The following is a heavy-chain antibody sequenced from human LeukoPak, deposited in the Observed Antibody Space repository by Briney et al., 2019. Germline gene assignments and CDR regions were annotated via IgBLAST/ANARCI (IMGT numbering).Heavy chain of an antibody. J-gene: IGHJ3*02. CDR2: ISSSSSYI. V-gene: IGHV3-21*01. CDR1: GFTFSSYS. Sequence: GGSLRLSCAASGFTFSSYSMNWVRQAPGKGLEWVSSISSSSSYIYYADSVKGRFTISRDNAKNSLYLQMNSLRAEDTAVYYCAGRGDIAVVPAAPDAFDIWGQGTMVTVSS. D-gene: IGHD2-2*01. CDR3: AGRGDIAVVPAAPDAFDI.